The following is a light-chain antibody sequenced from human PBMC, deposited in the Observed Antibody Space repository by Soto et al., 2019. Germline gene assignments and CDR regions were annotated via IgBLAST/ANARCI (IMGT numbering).Light chain of an antibody. CDR1: QSINSW. CDR2: KAS. V-gene: IGKV1-5*03. J-gene: IGKJ1*01. CDR3: QQYNGPPWT. Sequence: DIQMTQSPSTLSASVGDRVTITCRASQSINSWLAWYQQKPGKAPKLLISKASSSESGVPSRFSGSGSGTEFTLTINSLQPDDLATYSCQQYNGPPWTFGQGTKVEI.